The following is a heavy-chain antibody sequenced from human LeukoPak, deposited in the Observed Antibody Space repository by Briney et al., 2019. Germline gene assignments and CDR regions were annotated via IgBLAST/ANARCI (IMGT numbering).Heavy chain of an antibody. CDR3: ASINYYGSGSYLYSDY. Sequence: SGTLSLTCAVSGGSISSSNWWSWVRQPPGKGLEWIGEIYHSGSTNYNPSLKSRVTISVDKSKNQFSLKLSSVTAADTAVYYCASINYYGSGSYLYSDYWGQGTLVTVSS. D-gene: IGHD3-10*01. CDR1: GGSISSSNW. V-gene: IGHV4-4*02. J-gene: IGHJ4*02. CDR2: IYHSGST.